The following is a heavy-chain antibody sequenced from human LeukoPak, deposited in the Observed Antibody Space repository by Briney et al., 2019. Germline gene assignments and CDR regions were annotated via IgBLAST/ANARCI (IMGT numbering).Heavy chain of an antibody. J-gene: IGHJ4*02. V-gene: IGHV1-18*01. CDR2: ISAYNGNT. CDR3: ARDNTGIYDSSGYGDY. Sequence: GASVKVSCKASGYTFTSYGISWVRQAPGQGLEWMGWISAYNGNTNYAQKLQGRVTITTDTSTSTAYMELRSLRSDDTAVYYCARDNTGIYDSSGYGDYWGQGTLVTVSS. D-gene: IGHD3-22*01. CDR1: GYTFTSYG.